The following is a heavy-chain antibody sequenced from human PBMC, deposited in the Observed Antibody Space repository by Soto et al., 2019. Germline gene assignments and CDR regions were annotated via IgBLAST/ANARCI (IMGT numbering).Heavy chain of an antibody. CDR1: GFTFSDYY. CDR2: ISSSSSYT. CDR3: AHVGANFDY. D-gene: IGHD1-26*01. J-gene: IGHJ4*02. Sequence: PGGSLRLSCAASGFTFSDYYMSSIRQAPGKGLEWVSYISSSSSYTNYADSVKGRFTISRDNAKNSPYLQMNSLRAEDTAVYYCAHVGANFDYWGQGTLVTVSS. V-gene: IGHV3-11*03.